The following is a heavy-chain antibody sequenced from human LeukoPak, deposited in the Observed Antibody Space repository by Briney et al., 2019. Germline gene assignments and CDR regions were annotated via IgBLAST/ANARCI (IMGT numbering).Heavy chain of an antibody. D-gene: IGHD2-21*01. CDR2: IYYSGST. CDR1: GGSISSISYY. CDR3: ARGGPFRDWFDP. J-gene: IGHJ5*02. V-gene: IGHV4-39*01. Sequence: SETLSLTCTVSGGSISSISYYCGWIRQPPGKGLEWIGSIYYSGSTYSNPSLESRVTISEDTSKNQFSLKLSSVTAADTAVYYCARGGPFRDWFDPWGQGTLVTVSS.